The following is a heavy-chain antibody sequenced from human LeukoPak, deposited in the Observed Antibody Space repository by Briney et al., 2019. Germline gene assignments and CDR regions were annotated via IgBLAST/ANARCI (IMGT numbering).Heavy chain of an antibody. D-gene: IGHD3-3*01. CDR2: INHSGST. Sequence: SSETLSLTCAVYGGSFSGYYWSWIRQPPGKGLEWIGEINHSGSTNYNTSLKSRVTISVDTSKNQFSLKLSSVTAADTAVYYCARDRVYDFWSGYYTGIDYWGQGTLVTASS. CDR3: ARDRVYDFWSGYYTGIDY. CDR1: GGSFSGYY. V-gene: IGHV4-34*01. J-gene: IGHJ4*02.